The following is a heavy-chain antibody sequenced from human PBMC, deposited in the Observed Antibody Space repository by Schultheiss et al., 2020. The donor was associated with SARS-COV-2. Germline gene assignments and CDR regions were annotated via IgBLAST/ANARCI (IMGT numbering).Heavy chain of an antibody. D-gene: IGHD1-7*01. CDR3: AKYESGTMEDY. Sequence: SQTLSLTCTVSGGSVSSGSYYWGWIRQPPGKGLEWIAYIYYSGSTTYHPSLKSRLTISVDKSKNQISLKLNSVTAADTAVYYCAKYESGTMEDYWGQGILVTVSS. J-gene: IGHJ4*02. CDR1: GGSVSSGSYY. V-gene: IGHV4-61*01. CDR2: IYYSGST.